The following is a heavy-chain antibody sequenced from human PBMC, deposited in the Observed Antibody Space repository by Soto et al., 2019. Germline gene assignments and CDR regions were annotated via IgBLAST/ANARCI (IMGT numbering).Heavy chain of an antibody. CDR3: ARINTVTHYYYYDGRDV. CDR1: GFTFSSYA. J-gene: IGHJ6*02. D-gene: IGHD4-4*01. V-gene: IGHV3-23*01. Sequence: EVQLLESGGGLVQPGGSLRLSCAASGFTFSSYAMSWVRQAPGKGLEWVSAISGSGGSTYYADSVKGRFTISRDNSKDTLYLQMNGVRAEDTAVYYCARINTVTHYYYYDGRDVWGQGTTVTVSS. CDR2: ISGSGGST.